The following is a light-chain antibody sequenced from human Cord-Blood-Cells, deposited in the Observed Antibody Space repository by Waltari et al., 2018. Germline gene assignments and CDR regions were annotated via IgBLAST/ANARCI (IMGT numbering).Light chain of an antibody. V-gene: IGKV4-1*01. CDR1: QSVLYSSNNKNY. Sequence: DIVMTQSPDSLAVSLGERATINCKSSQSVLYSSNNKNYLAWYQQKPGQPPKLLIYWASTRESGVXDRFSGSGSGTDFTLTISSLQAEDVAVYYCQQYYSTPTFGQGTKVEIK. CDR3: QQYYSTPT. CDR2: WAS. J-gene: IGKJ1*01.